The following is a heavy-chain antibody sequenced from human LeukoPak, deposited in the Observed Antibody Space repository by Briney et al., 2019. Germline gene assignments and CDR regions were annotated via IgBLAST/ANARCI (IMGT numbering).Heavy chain of an antibody. J-gene: IGHJ4*02. CDR2: ISSSGSTI. Sequence: GGSLRLSCAVSGFTFSSYGMSWVRQAPGKGLEWVSAISSSGSTIYYADSVKGRFTISRDNAKNSLYLQMNSLRAEDTAVYYCARVRGDDYGDYVFDYWGQGTLVTVSS. V-gene: IGHV3-48*04. CDR1: GFTFSSYG. CDR3: ARVRGDDYGDYVFDY. D-gene: IGHD4-17*01.